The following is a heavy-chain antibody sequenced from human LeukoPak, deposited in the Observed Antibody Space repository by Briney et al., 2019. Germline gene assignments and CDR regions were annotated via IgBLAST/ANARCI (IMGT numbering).Heavy chain of an antibody. V-gene: IGHV3-30*04. D-gene: IGHD6-19*01. Sequence: GGSLRLSCAASGFTFSSYAMHWVRQAPGKGLEWVAVISYDGSNKYYADSVKGRFTISRDNSKNTLYLQMNSLRAEDTAVYYCARPYSSGWDNWFGPWGQGTLVTVSS. CDR3: ARPYSSGWDNWFGP. J-gene: IGHJ5*02. CDR1: GFTFSSYA. CDR2: ISYDGSNK.